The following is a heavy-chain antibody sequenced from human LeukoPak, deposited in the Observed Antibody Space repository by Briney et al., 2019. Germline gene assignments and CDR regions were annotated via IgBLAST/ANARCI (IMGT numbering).Heavy chain of an antibody. CDR2: ISGSGGST. D-gene: IGHD1-26*01. Sequence: GGSLRLSCAASGFTFSSYAMSWVRQAPGKGLEWVSAISGSGGSTYYADSVKGRFTVSRDNSMDTLYLQMHSLSAEDTAVYYCARRMEQLAYDSWGQGTLVTVSS. J-gene: IGHJ4*02. CDR3: ARRMEQLAYDS. V-gene: IGHV3-23*01. CDR1: GFTFSSYA.